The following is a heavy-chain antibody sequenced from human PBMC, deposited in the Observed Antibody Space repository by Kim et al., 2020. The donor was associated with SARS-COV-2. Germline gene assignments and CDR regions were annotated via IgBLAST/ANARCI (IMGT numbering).Heavy chain of an antibody. CDR2: INHSGST. J-gene: IGHJ4*02. D-gene: IGHD2-2*01. Sequence: SETLSLTCAVYGGSFSGYYWSWIRQPPGKGLEWIGEINHSGSTNYNQSLKSRVNISVDTSKNQFSLKLSSVTAADTAVYYCARGRDVVVPAANYYFDYWGQGTLVTVSS. CDR3: ARGRDVVVPAANYYFDY. CDR1: GGSFSGYY. V-gene: IGHV4-34*01.